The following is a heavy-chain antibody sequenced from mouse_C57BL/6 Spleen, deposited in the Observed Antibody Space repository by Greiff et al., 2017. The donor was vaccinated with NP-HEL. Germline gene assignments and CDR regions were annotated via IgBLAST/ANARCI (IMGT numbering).Heavy chain of an antibody. CDR2: IDPSDSET. CDR1: GYTFTSYW. V-gene: IGHV1-52*01. D-gene: IGHD1-1*01. Sequence: QVQLQQPGAELVRPGSSVKLSCKASGYTFTSYWMHWVKQRPIQGLEWIGNIDPSDSETNYNQKFKDKATLTVDKSSSTAYMQLSSLTSEDSAVYYCARYGDGVYYFDDWGKGTTRTVAS. CDR3: ARYGDGVYYFDD. J-gene: IGHJ2*01.